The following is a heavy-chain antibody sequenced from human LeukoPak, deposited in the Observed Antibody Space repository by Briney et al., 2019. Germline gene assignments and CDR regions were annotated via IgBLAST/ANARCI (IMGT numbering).Heavy chain of an antibody. D-gene: IGHD3-3*01. Sequence: SETLSLTCAVSGASIGSSNWWSWVRQPPGKGLEWIGEVYHSGDTNYNPSLRSRVTISADKSHNQFSLRLNSVTAADTAVYYCARDGKGVVLNWSGMDVWGQGTTVTVSS. CDR1: GASIGSSNW. CDR2: VYHSGDT. J-gene: IGHJ6*02. V-gene: IGHV4-4*02. CDR3: ARDGKGVVLNWSGMDV.